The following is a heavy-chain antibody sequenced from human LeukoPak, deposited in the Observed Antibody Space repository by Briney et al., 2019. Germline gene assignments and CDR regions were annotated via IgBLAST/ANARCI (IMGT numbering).Heavy chain of an antibody. CDR1: AFTFRTYA. CDR2: ISGSGGST. Sequence: GGSLRLSCAASAFTFRTYAMNWVRQAPGRGLEWGSAISGSGGSTYYAESVKGRFTISRDNSKNTLYLQMNSLRAEDTAVYYCAKVAGYSYVGVYYFDYRGQGTLVTVSS. V-gene: IGHV3-23*01. CDR3: AKVAGYSYVGVYYFDY. D-gene: IGHD5-18*01. J-gene: IGHJ4*02.